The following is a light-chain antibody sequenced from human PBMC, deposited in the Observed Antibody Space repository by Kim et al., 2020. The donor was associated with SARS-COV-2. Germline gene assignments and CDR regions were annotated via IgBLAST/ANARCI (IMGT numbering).Light chain of an antibody. V-gene: IGLV2-11*01. CDR2: DVT. CDR1: TSDVGEYNY. Sequence: QSALTQPRSVSGSPGQSVTISCTGTTSDVGEYNYVSWYQQHPGKAPRLIIYDVTKRPSGIPDHFSGSRSGNTASLTISGLQAEDEADYYCCSYAGSYTLPYVFGTGTKVTVL. J-gene: IGLJ1*01. CDR3: CSYAGSYTLPYV.